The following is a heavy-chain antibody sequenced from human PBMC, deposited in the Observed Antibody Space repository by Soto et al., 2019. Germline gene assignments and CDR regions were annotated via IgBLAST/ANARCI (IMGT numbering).Heavy chain of an antibody. J-gene: IGHJ5*02. CDR3: ARGYGSSHNWFDP. CDR1: GFTFSSYS. D-gene: IGHD6-6*01. Sequence: RGTLRLSCSASGFTFSSYSTNWVRQAPGKGLEWVSSISSSSSYIYYADSVKGRFTISRDNAKNSLYLQMNSLRAEDTAVYYCARGYGSSHNWFDPWGQGTLVTVSS. CDR2: ISSSSSYI. V-gene: IGHV3-21*01.